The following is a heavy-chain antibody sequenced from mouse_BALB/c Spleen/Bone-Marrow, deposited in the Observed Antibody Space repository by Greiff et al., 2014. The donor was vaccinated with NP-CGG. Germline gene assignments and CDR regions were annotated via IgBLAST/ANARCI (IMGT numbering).Heavy chain of an antibody. D-gene: IGHD2-1*01. J-gene: IGHJ4*01. CDR3: ARHEERGLLWSYYYAMDY. Sequence: VKLQESGAGLVKPGASVKLSCKASGYTFTEYIIHWVKQRSGQGLEWIGWFYPGGGSIKYNEKFKDKATLTADKSSSTVYMELSRLTSEDSAVYFCARHEERGLLWSYYYAMDYWGQGTSVTVSS. CDR2: FYPGGGSI. CDR1: GYTFTEYI. V-gene: IGHV1-62-2*01.